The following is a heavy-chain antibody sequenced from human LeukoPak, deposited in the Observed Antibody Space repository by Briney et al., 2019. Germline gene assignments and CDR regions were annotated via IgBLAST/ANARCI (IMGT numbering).Heavy chain of an antibody. CDR3: ARDQNYYDSSGSRFVY. CDR2: ISYDGGNK. Sequence: PGRSLRLSCAASGFSFSSFAMHWVRQAPGKGLEWVAVISYDGGNKYFADSVKGRFTISRDNSKRTLYLQMNSLRAEGTAVYYCARDQNYYDSSGSRFVYWGQGTLVTVSS. D-gene: IGHD3-22*01. V-gene: IGHV3-30*04. J-gene: IGHJ4*02. CDR1: GFSFSSFA.